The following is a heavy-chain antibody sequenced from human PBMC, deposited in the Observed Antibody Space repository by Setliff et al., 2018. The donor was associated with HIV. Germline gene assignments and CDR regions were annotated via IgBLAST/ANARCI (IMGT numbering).Heavy chain of an antibody. D-gene: IGHD6-13*01. CDR2: IIHSGST. CDR3: ARGDSEQQLDTSEFDK. Sequence: SETLSLTCAVYGGSFSDYYWSWIRQPPGKGLEWIGEIIHSGSTNYNPSLKSRVTISVDTSKNQFSLKLNSVTAADTAVYYCARGDSEQQLDTSEFDKWGQGTLVTVSS. V-gene: IGHV4-34*01. CDR1: GGSFSDYY. J-gene: IGHJ4*02.